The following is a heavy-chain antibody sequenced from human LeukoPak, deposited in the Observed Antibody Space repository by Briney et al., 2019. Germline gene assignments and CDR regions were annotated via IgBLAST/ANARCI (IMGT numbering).Heavy chain of an antibody. CDR2: IWYGGNNK. CDR1: GFTFSSSD. D-gene: IGHD3-10*01. J-gene: IGHJ4*02. CDR3: ARGGLWFGFDY. V-gene: IGHV3-33*01. Sequence: GGSLRLSCAASGFTFSSSDMHWVRQAPGKGLEWVAFIWYGGNNKYYADSVKGRLTITRDNSKNTLYLQMNSLRADDTAVYYCARGGLWFGFDYWGQGTLVTVSS.